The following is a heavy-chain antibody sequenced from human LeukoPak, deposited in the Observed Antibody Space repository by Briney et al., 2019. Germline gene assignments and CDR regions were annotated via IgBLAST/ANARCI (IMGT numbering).Heavy chain of an antibody. D-gene: IGHD5-24*01. CDR3: ASVQMATIYYYYYYMDV. Sequence: ASVKVSCRASGGTFSSYAISWVRQAPGQGLEWMGGIIPIFGTANYAQKFQGRVTITTDESTSTAYMELSSLRSEDTAVYYCASVQMATIYYYYYYMDVWGKGTTVTVSS. CDR1: GGTFSSYA. J-gene: IGHJ6*03. V-gene: IGHV1-69*05. CDR2: IIPIFGTA.